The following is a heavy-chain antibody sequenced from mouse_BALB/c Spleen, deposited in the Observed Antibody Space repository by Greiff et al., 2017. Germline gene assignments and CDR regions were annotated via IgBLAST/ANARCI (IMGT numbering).Heavy chain of an antibody. J-gene: IGHJ4*01. Sequence: DVQLQESGPGLVKPSQSLSLTCTVTGYSITSDYAWNWIRQFPGNKLEWMGYISYSGSTSYNPSLKSRISITRDTSKNQFFLQLNSVTTEDTATYYCARGGRYYAMDYWGQGTSVTVSS. V-gene: IGHV3-2*02. CDR1: GYSITSDYA. CDR2: ISYSGST. CDR3: ARGGRYYAMDY.